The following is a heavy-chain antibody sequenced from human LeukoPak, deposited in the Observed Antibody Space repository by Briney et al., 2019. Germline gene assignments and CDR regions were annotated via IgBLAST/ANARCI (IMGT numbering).Heavy chain of an antibody. J-gene: IGHJ4*02. Sequence: GGSLRLSCAASGFTFSSYAMSWVRQAPGKGLEWVSGISASGDSTYYADSVKGRFTISRDNAKNSLYLQMNSLRAEDTAVYYCVRDLDFWGQGTLVTVSS. V-gene: IGHV3-23*01. CDR3: VRDLDF. CDR2: ISASGDST. CDR1: GFTFSSYA.